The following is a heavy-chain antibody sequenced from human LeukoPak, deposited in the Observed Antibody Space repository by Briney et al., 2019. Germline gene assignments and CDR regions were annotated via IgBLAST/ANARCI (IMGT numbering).Heavy chain of an antibody. Sequence: ASVKVSCKASGYTFTSYYMHWVRQAPGQGLEWMGIINPSGGSTSYAQKFQGRVTMTRDTSTSTVYMELSSLRSKDTAVYYCARDGGGGYFDYWGQGTLVTVSS. V-gene: IGHV1-46*01. D-gene: IGHD3-16*01. J-gene: IGHJ4*02. CDR2: INPSGGST. CDR3: ARDGGGGYFDY. CDR1: GYTFTSYY.